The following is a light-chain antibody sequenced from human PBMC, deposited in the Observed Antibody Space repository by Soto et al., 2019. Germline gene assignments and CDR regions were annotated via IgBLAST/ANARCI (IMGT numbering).Light chain of an antibody. J-gene: IGKJ5*01. CDR3: QQYNSWPQT. CDR1: QSIDSW. Sequence: DIQMTKSPSTISASVGDRVTITCRASQSIDSWLAWYQQKPGKAPKFLMYKASNLESGVPSRFSGSGAETEFTLTISGLQSEDFAVYFCQQYNSWPQTFGQGTRLDIK. V-gene: IGKV1-5*03. CDR2: KAS.